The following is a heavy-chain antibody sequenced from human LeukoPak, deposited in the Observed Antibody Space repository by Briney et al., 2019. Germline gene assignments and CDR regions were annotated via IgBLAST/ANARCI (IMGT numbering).Heavy chain of an antibody. CDR3: ATDIGRANYYYYGMDV. CDR1: GFTFSSYA. J-gene: IGHJ6*04. Sequence: GGSLRLSCAASGFTFSSYAMNWVRQAPGKGLEWVAVISYDGSNKYYADSVKGRFTISRDNSKNTLYLQMNSLRAEDTAVYYCATDIGRANYYYYGMDVWGKGTTVTVSS. D-gene: IGHD1-14*01. CDR2: ISYDGSNK. V-gene: IGHV3-30*04.